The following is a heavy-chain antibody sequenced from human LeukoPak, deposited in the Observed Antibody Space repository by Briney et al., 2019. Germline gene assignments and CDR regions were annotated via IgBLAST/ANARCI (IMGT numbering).Heavy chain of an antibody. CDR2: IYYSGST. V-gene: IGHV4-59*08. D-gene: IGHD4-17*01. CDR3: ARLAVTTKKYFDL. J-gene: IGHJ2*01. Sequence: PSETLSLTCTVSSGSISSYYWSWIRQPPGKGLEWIGYIYYSGSTNYNPSLKSRVTISVDTSKNQFSLKLSSVTAADTAVYYCARLAVTTKKYFDLWGRGTLVTVSS. CDR1: SGSISSYY.